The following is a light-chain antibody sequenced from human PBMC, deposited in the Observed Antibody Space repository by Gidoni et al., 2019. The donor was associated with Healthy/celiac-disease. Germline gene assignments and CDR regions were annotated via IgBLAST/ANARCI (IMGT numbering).Light chain of an antibody. CDR3: QQSYSTPV. J-gene: IGKJ4*01. V-gene: IGKV1-39*01. CDR2: AAS. CDR1: QSISSY. Sequence: DIQMTQSPSSLSASVGDRVTIPCRASQSISSYLNWYQQKPGKAPKLLIYAASSLQSGVPSRFSGSGSGTDFTLTISRLQPEDVATYYCQQSYSTPVFGGGTKVEIK.